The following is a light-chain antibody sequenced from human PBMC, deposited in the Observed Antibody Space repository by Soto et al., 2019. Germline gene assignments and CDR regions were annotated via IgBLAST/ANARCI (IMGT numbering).Light chain of an antibody. CDR3: SSYTSSNTLYV. CDR1: SSDVGGYNY. V-gene: IGLV2-14*01. J-gene: IGLJ1*01. CDR2: DVS. Sequence: SALTQPASVSGSPGQSITISCTGTSSDVGGYNYVSWYQQHPGKAPKLMIYDVSNRPSGVSNRFSGSKSGNTASLTISGLQAEDEADYYCSSYTSSNTLYVFGTGTKLTVL.